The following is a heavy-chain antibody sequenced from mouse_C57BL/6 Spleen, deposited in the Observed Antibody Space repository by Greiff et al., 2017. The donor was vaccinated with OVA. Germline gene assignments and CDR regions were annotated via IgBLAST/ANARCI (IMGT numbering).Heavy chain of an antibody. Sequence: EVHLVASGGGLVKPGGSLKLSCAASGFTFSDYGMHWVRQAPEKGLEWVAYISSGSSTIYYADTVKGRFTISRDNAKNTLFLQMTSLRSEDTAMYYCARTPFAYWGQGTLVTVSA. CDR3: ARTPFAY. V-gene: IGHV5-17*01. J-gene: IGHJ3*01. CDR2: ISSGSSTI. CDR1: GFTFSDYG.